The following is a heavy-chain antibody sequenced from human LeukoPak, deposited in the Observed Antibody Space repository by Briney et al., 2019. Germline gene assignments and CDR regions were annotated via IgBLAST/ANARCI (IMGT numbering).Heavy chain of an antibody. CDR3: ARVECSSTSRYAIDY. D-gene: IGHD2-2*01. CDR1: GGSISGGGYY. J-gene: IGHJ4*02. V-gene: IGHV4-30-2*01. CDR2: IYHSGST. Sequence: SETLSLTCAVSGGSISGGGYYWSWHRHPPGQGLVWIGNIYHSGSTYYKPSLKRRVTISVDRSKNQFSLKLSSVTAADTAVYYCARVECSSTSRYAIDYWGQGTLVTVSS.